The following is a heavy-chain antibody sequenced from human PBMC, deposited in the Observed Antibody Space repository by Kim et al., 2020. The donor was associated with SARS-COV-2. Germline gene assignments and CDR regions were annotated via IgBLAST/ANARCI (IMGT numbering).Heavy chain of an antibody. D-gene: IGHD5-18*01. Sequence: DSVKGRFTISRDNSKTTLYLQMTSLRAEDTAVYYCARQLRGYSYGLSPFDIWGQGTMVTVSS. V-gene: IGHV3-30*07. J-gene: IGHJ3*02. CDR3: ARQLRGYSYGLSPFDI.